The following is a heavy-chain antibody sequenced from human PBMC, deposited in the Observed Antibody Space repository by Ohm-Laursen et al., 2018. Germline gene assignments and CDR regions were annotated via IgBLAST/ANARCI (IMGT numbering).Heavy chain of an antibody. J-gene: IGHJ4*02. V-gene: IGHV4-34*01. CDR1: GGSFSGYY. CDR2: INHSGST. Sequence: SDTLSLTCTVYGGSFSGYYWSWIRQPPGKGLEWIGEINHSGSTNYNPSLKSRVTISVDTSKNQFSLKLSSVTAADTAVYYCARGRDYVWGSYRQFHYWGQGTLVTVSS. D-gene: IGHD3-16*02. CDR3: ARGRDYVWGSYRQFHY.